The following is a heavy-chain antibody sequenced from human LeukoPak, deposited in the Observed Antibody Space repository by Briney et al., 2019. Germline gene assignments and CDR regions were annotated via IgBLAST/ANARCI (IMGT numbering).Heavy chain of an antibody. D-gene: IGHD6-19*01. CDR3: ARHTSGWDY. V-gene: IGHV3-33*01. CDR2: IWPDGSIT. Sequence: PGGSLRLSCAASGFIFSIYGMHWVRQAPGKGLEWVAVIWPDGSITYYADSVKGRFTISRDNSYNTLNLQMNSLRAEDTAVYYGARHTSGWDYWGQGTLVTVSS. J-gene: IGHJ4*02. CDR1: GFIFSIYG.